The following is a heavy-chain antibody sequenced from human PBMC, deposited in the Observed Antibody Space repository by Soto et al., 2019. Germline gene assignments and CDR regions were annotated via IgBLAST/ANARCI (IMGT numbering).Heavy chain of an antibody. J-gene: IGHJ4*02. V-gene: IGHV1-3*01. D-gene: IGHD3-3*01. CDR3: ARGNDFGTDFDY. Sequence: QVQLVQSGAEVKKPGASVKVSCKASGYTFTSYAMHWVRQAPGQRLEWMGWINAGNGNTKYSQKFQGRVTITRDTSASTAYMERSSLRSEDTAVYYCARGNDFGTDFDYWGQGTLVTVSS. CDR1: GYTFTSYA. CDR2: INAGNGNT.